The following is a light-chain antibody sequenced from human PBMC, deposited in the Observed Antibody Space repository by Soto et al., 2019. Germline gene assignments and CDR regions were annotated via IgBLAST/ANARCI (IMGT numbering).Light chain of an antibody. V-gene: IGLV7-46*01. Sequence: QAVVTQEPSLTVSPGGTVTLTCGSSTGAVTSGHYPYWFQQKPGQAPRTLIYDTTKKHSWTPARFSGSLLGGKAALTLTGAQPEDEAEYYCLLSYTRARHVVFGGGTTDRP. J-gene: IGLJ2*01. CDR3: LLSYTRARHVV. CDR2: DTT. CDR1: TGAVTSGHY.